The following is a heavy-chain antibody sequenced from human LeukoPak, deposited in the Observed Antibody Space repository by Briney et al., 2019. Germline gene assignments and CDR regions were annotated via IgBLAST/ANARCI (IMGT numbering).Heavy chain of an antibody. J-gene: IGHJ4*02. D-gene: IGHD3-22*01. CDR1: GLSISSGYF. CDR3: ARVDEHYSDNRGYYSDPYFDF. V-gene: IGHV4-38-2*02. CDR2: IYHPGNS. Sequence: SETLSLTCSVSGLSISSGYFWGWVRQPPGKGLEYIGSIYHPGNSHYSPSLKSRVTISVDTAKNQFSLRLSSVTAADTAVYFCARVDEHYSDNRGYYSDPYFDFWGQGTLFTVSS.